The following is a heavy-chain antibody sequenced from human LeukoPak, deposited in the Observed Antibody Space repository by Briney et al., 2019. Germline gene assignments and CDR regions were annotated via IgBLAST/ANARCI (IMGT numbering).Heavy chain of an antibody. CDR1: GYTFTGYY. V-gene: IGHV1-2*02. J-gene: IGHJ4*02. CDR3: ARSCITMVRGVRGIVDY. CDR2: INPNSGGT. Sequence: GASVKVSCKASGYTFTGYYMHWVRQAPGQGLEWMGWINPNSGGTNYAQKFQGRVTMTRDTSISTAYMELSRLRSDDTAVYYCARSCITMVRGVRGIVDYWGQGTLVTVSS. D-gene: IGHD3-10*01.